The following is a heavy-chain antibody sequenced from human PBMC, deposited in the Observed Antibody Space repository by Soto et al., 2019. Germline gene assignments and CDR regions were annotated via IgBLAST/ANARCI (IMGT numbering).Heavy chain of an antibody. J-gene: IGHJ2*01. D-gene: IGHD1-26*01. CDR1: GFTFNTYG. CDR2: ISYDGINK. CDR3: ARSPQPTRGIHWYFDL. Sequence: QVQLVESGGGVVQPGRSLGLSCAASGFTFNTYGMHWVRQAPGKGLEWVAAISYDGINKYYVDSVKGRFTISRDNSKNTLDVQMNSLRAEDTAFYLCARSPQPTRGIHWYFDLWGRGILVTVSS. V-gene: IGHV3-30*03.